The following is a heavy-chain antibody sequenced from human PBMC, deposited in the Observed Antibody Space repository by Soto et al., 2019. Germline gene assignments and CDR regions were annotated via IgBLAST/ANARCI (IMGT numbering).Heavy chain of an antibody. V-gene: IGHV3-15*01. D-gene: IGHD6-19*01. CDR2: IKSKTDGGTT. Sequence: GGSLRLSCAASGFTFSNAWMSWVRQAPGKGLEWVGRIKSKTDGGTTDYAAPVKGRFTISRDDSKNTLYLQMNSLKTEDTAVYYCTTEIAVASDAFDIWGQGTMVTVSS. CDR3: TTEIAVASDAFDI. J-gene: IGHJ3*02. CDR1: GFTFSNAW.